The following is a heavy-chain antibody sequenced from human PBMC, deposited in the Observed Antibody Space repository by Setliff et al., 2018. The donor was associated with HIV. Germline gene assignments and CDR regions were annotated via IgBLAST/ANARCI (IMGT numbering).Heavy chain of an antibody. CDR3: ARVDCSGTSCYRDSYYYMDV. CDR2: YYYSGFT. Sequence: SETLSLTCAVSGGSITSSLYYWTWIRQHPGKGLEWIGYYYYSGFTYYNPSLKSRLTISIDTSKNQFSLKLSSVTAADTAVYYCARVDCSGTSCYRDSYYYMDVWGKGTTVTVSS. J-gene: IGHJ6*03. D-gene: IGHD2-2*01. V-gene: IGHV4-31*11. CDR1: GGSITSSLYY.